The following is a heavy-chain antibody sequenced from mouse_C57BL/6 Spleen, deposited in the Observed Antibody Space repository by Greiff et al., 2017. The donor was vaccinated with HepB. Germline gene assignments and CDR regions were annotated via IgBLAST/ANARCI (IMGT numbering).Heavy chain of an antibody. J-gene: IGHJ2*01. D-gene: IGHD1-1*01. V-gene: IGHV1-55*01. Sequence: VQLQQPGAELVKPGASVKMSCKASGYTFTSYWITWVKQRPGQGLEWIGDIYPGSGSTNYNEKFKSKATLTVDTSSSTAYMQLSSLTSEDSAVYYCARSQYYYGSSYSYWGQGTTLTVSS. CDR3: ARSQYYYGSSYSY. CDR2: IYPGSGST. CDR1: GYTFTSYW.